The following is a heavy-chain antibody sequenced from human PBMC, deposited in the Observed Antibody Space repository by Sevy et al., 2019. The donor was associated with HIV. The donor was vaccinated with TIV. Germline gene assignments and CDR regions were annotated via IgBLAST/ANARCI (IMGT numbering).Heavy chain of an antibody. CDR2: ISAYNGNT. CDR3: ARDRYCSGGSSYWLKYYFDY. CDR1: GYTFTSYG. D-gene: IGHD2-15*01. Sequence: ASVKVSCKASGYTFTSYGISWVRQAPGQGLEWMGWISAYNGNTNYAQKLQGRVTMTTDTSTSTAYMELRSLRSDDTAVYYCARDRYCSGGSSYWLKYYFDYWGQGTLVTVSS. V-gene: IGHV1-18*01. J-gene: IGHJ4*02.